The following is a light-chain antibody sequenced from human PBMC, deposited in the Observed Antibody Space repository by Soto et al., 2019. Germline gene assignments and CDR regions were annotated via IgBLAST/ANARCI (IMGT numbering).Light chain of an antibody. CDR2: DAS. CDR1: QSVSSY. Sequence: EIVLTQSPATLSLSPGERATLSCRASQSVSSYLAWYQQKPGQAPRLLIYDASNRATGIPARFSGSGSGTDFILTICSLEPEDFAVYYCQQRSNWWTFGQGTKVE. J-gene: IGKJ1*01. V-gene: IGKV3-11*01. CDR3: QQRSNWWT.